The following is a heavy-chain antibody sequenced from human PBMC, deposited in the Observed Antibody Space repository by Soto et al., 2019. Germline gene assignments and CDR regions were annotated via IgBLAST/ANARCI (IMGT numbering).Heavy chain of an antibody. D-gene: IGHD6-19*01. CDR3: AKQTTPRSRSVAGQYYFDD. CDR1: GFTFTNYA. J-gene: IGHJ4*02. V-gene: IGHV3-23*01. CDR2: ISSRGSST. Sequence: GGSLRLSCAASGFTFTNYAMGWVRQAPGKGLEWVSAISSRGSSTYYADSVKGRFTISRDNSQNTLYLQMNSLRAEDTAIYYCAKQTTPRSRSVAGQYYFDDWGQGTLVTVSS.